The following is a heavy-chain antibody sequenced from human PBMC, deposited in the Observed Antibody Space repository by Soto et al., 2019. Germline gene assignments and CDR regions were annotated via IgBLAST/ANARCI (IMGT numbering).Heavy chain of an antibody. CDR2: INHSGST. D-gene: IGHD3-3*01. J-gene: IGHJ4*02. Sequence: SETLSITGAVVGAAFNDYCGSSVRQPPGKGLDWIGEINHSGSTNYNPSLKSRVTISVDTSKNQFSLKLSSVTAADTAVYYCARYPAVTVLEGFDYWGQGTLVTVS. V-gene: IGHV4-34*01. CDR3: ARYPAVTVLEGFDY. CDR1: GAAFNDYC.